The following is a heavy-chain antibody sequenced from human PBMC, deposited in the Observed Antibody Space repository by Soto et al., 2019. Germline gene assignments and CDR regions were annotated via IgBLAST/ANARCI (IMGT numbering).Heavy chain of an antibody. Sequence: VQLLESGGDLVQPGGALRLSCVASGFILNNYAMSWVRQAPGKGLAWVSTIGGTDGDSDGVTWYEDYVKGRFTISRDSSANTLFLHMDNLRAEDSALYYCVKRGRNWGAFDFWGQGTTVVVSS. CDR2: IGGTDGDSDGVT. CDR1: GFILNNYA. CDR3: VKRGRNWGAFDF. V-gene: IGHV3-23*01. J-gene: IGHJ3*01. D-gene: IGHD7-27*01.